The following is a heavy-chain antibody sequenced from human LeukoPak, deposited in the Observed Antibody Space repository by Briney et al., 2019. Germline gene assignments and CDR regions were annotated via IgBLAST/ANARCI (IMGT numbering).Heavy chain of an antibody. CDR1: GFTFSSYW. D-gene: IGHD4-11*01. CDR2: INSDGSST. CDR3: ARDDYSNWAYYYYMDV. V-gene: IGHV3-74*01. J-gene: IGHJ6*03. Sequence: PGGSLRLSCAASGFTFSSYWMHWVRQAPGKGLVWVSRINSDGSSTSYADSVKGRFTISRDNAKNSLYLQMNSLRAEDTAVYYCARDDYSNWAYYYYMDVWGKGTTVTVSS.